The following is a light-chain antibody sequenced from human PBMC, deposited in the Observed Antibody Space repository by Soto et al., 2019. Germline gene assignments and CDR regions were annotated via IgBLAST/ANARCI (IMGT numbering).Light chain of an antibody. J-gene: IGLJ3*02. CDR1: SGINVGTYT. Sequence: QSVLTQPSSLSASPGASASLTCTLRSGINVGTYTIYWYQQKAGSPPQYLLRYKSDSHKQQGSGVPSRFSGSKDASANAGILLVSGLQSEDEADYYCMIWHSSAVVFGGGTKLTVL. V-gene: IGLV5-45*03. CDR3: MIWHSSAVV. CDR2: YKSDSHK.